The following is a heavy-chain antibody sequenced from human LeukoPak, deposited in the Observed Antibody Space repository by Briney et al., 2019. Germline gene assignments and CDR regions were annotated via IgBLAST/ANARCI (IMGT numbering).Heavy chain of an antibody. J-gene: IGHJ5*02. D-gene: IGHD2-15*01. CDR3: ARGLSERSHVVVVAATRGGNWFDP. CDR2: MNPNSGNT. CDR1: GYTFTSYD. Sequence: ASVKVSCKASGYTFTSYDINWVRQATGQGPEWMGWMNPNSGNTGYAQKFQGRVTMTRNTSISTAYMELSSLRSEDTAVYYCARGLSERSHVVVVAATRGGNWFDPWGQGTLVTVSS. V-gene: IGHV1-8*01.